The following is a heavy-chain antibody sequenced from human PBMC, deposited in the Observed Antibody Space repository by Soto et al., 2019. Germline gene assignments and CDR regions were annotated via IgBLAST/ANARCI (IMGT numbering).Heavy chain of an antibody. CDR3: ARGTGNYGDYRTYYYMDV. V-gene: IGHV4-34*01. CDR1: GGSFSGYY. CDR2: INHSGST. D-gene: IGHD4-17*01. Sequence: SETLSLTCAVYGGSFSGYYWSWIRQPPGKGLEWIGEINHSGSTNYNPSLKSRVTISVDTSKNQFSLKLSSVTAADTAVYYCARGTGNYGDYRTYYYMDVWGKGTTVTVSS. J-gene: IGHJ6*03.